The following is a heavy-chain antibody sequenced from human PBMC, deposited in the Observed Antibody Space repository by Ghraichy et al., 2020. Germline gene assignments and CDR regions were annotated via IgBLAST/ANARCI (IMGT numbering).Heavy chain of an antibody. D-gene: IGHD6-19*01. CDR3: ARERGGSGWHYYYYYGMDV. CDR1: GFTFSSYW. CDR2: IKQDGSEK. Sequence: ETLSLTCAASGFTFSSYWMSWVRQAPGKGLEWVANIKQDGSEKYYVDSVKGRFTISRDNAKNSLYLQMNSLRAEDTAVYYCARERGGSGWHYYYYYGMDVWGQGTTVTVSS. V-gene: IGHV3-7*03. J-gene: IGHJ6*02.